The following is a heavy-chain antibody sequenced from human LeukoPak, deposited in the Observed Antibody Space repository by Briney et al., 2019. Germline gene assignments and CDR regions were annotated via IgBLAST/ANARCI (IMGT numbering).Heavy chain of an antibody. J-gene: IGHJ4*02. Sequence: GESLKISCKGSGYSFTSSWIGWVRQMPGKGLEWMGIIYTVDSATRYSPSFQGQVTISADKSINTAYLQWSSLKASDTAMYYCARLDSSGWYYFDYWGQGTLVTVSS. V-gene: IGHV5-51*01. CDR3: ARLDSSGWYYFDY. D-gene: IGHD6-19*01. CDR1: GYSFTSSW. CDR2: IYTVDSAT.